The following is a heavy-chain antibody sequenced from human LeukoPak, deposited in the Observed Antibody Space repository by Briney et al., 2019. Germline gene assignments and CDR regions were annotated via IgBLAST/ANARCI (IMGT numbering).Heavy chain of an antibody. V-gene: IGHV1-18*01. CDR1: GYTFTSYG. CDR2: ISAYNGNT. Sequence: ASVKVSCKASGYTFTSYGISWVRQAPGQGLEWMGWISAYNGNTNYAQKLQGRVTMTTDKSTSTAYMELRSLRSDDTAVYYCARDLISSIAARPFHYWGQGTLVTVSS. D-gene: IGHD6-6*01. CDR3: ARDLISSIAARPFHY. J-gene: IGHJ4*02.